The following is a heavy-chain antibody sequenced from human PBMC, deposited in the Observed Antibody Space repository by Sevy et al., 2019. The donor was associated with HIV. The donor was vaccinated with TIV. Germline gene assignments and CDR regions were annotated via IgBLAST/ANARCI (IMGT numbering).Heavy chain of an antibody. CDR1: GFTFNTYE. V-gene: IGHV3-48*03. Sequence: GGSLRLSCAASGFTFNTYEMNWVRQAPGKGLEWISYITYSGSTTYHAESVKGRFTISRDNAKNSLSLQMNSLRPEDTAVYYCARGTATYYYGSGGMDVWGQGTTVTVSS. CDR2: ITYSGSTT. D-gene: IGHD3-10*01. J-gene: IGHJ6*02. CDR3: ARGTATYYYGSGGMDV.